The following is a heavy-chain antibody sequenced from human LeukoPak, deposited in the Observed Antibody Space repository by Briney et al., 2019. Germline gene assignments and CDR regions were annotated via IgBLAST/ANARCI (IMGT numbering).Heavy chain of an antibody. V-gene: IGHV3-21*01. CDR2: ISSSSSYI. J-gene: IGHJ4*02. D-gene: IGHD3-10*01. Sequence: GGSLRLSCAASGFTFSSYSMNWVRQAPGKGLEWVSSISSSSSYIYYADSVKGRFTISRDNAKNSLYLQMNSLRAEDTAVYYCARDYGPGSYPPGYWGQGTLVTVSS. CDR3: ARDYGPGSYPPGY. CDR1: GFTFSSYS.